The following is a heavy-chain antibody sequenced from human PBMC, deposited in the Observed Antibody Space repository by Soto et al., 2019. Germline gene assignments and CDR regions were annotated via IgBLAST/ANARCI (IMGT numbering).Heavy chain of an antibody. CDR2: ISYDGSNK. CDR3: ARDITMVQGFDYFDY. V-gene: IGHV3-30-3*01. Sequence: QVQLVESGGGVVQRGRSLRLSCAASGFTFSSYAMHWVRQAPGKGLEWVAVISYDGSNKYYADSVKGRFTISRDNSKNTLYLQMNSLRAEDTAVYYCARDITMVQGFDYFDYWGQGTLVTVSS. D-gene: IGHD3-10*01. CDR1: GFTFSSYA. J-gene: IGHJ4*02.